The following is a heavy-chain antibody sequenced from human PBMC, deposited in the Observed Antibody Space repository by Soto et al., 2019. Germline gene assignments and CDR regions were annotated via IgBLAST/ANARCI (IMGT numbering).Heavy chain of an antibody. CDR2: IYYSGST. D-gene: IGHD1-7*01. V-gene: IGHV4-30-4*01. CDR3: ARTGITGTKKRQINWFDP. Sequence: QVQLQESGPGLVKPSQTLSLTCTVSGGSISSGDYYWSWIRQPPGKGLERIGYIYYSGSTYYNPSLKSRVTISVDTAKNQFSLKLSSVTAADTAVYYCARTGITGTKKRQINWFDPWGQGTLVTVSS. J-gene: IGHJ5*02. CDR1: GGSISSGDYY.